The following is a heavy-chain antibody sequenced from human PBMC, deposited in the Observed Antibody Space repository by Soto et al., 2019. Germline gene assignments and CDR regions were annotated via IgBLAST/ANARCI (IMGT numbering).Heavy chain of an antibody. V-gene: IGHV4-59*08. CDR2: IYYSGST. CDR1: GGSISSYY. J-gene: IGHJ5*02. Sequence: QVQLQESGPGLVKPSETLSLTCTVSGGSISSYYWSWIRQPPGKGLEWIGYIYYSGSTNYNPSLKSRVTISVDKSKNQFSLKLSSVTAADTAVYYCARSDPYGSGWSGGNWFDPWGQGTLVTVSS. D-gene: IGHD6-19*01. CDR3: ARSDPYGSGWSGGNWFDP.